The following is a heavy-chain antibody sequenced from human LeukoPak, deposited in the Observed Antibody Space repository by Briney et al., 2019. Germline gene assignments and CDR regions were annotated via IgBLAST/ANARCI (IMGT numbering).Heavy chain of an antibody. J-gene: IGHJ4*02. CDR1: GGTFSSYA. CDR3: ARDGADSSYDHT. V-gene: IGHV1-69*05. CDR2: IIPIFGTA. Sequence: ASVKVSCKASGGTFSSYAISWVRQAPGQGLEWMGGIIPIFGTANYAQKFQGRVTITTDESTSTAYMELSSLRSEDTAVYYCARDGADSSYDHTWGQGTLVTVSS. D-gene: IGHD5-12*01.